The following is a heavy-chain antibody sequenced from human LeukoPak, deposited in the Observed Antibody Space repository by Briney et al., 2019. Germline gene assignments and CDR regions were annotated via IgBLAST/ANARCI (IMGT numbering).Heavy chain of an antibody. CDR1: GFTFDDYA. CDR2: ISWNSGSI. D-gene: IGHD1-1*01. V-gene: IGHV3-9*03. Sequence: QPGGSLRLSCAASGFTFDDYAMHWVRQAPGKGLEWVSGISWNSGSIGYADSVKGRFTISRDNAKNSLYLQMNSLRAEDMALYYCAKENWNYFDYWGQGTLVTVSS. CDR3: AKENWNYFDY. J-gene: IGHJ4*02.